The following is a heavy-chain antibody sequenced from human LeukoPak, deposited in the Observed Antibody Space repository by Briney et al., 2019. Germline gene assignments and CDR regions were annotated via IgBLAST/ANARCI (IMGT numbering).Heavy chain of an antibody. Sequence: PGGSLRLSCAASGFIFSGYWMSWVRQAPGKGLEWVANIKQDGSEKNYVDSVKGRFTISRDNAENSLYLQMNSLRAEDTAVYWCTRVRGAAAGYWGQGTTVTVSS. D-gene: IGHD6-25*01. CDR3: TRVRGAAAGY. CDR2: IKQDGSEK. J-gene: IGHJ6*02. V-gene: IGHV3-7*01. CDR1: GFIFSGYW.